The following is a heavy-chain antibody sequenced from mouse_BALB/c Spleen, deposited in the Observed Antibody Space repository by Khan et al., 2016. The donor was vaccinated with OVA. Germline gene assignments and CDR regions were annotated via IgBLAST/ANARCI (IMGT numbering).Heavy chain of an antibody. CDR1: GYSITTDYA. CDR3: ARVYGGYFDY. J-gene: IGHJ2*01. CDR2: ISYSGNT. Sequence: EVQLQESGPGLVKPSQSLSLTCTVTGYSITTDYAWNWIRQFPGNKLEWMGYISYSGNTKYNPSLQSRISITRDTSKNQFFLQLKSVTTEDTASCDCARVYGGYFDYWGQGTTLTVSS. D-gene: IGHD1-1*01. V-gene: IGHV3-2*02.